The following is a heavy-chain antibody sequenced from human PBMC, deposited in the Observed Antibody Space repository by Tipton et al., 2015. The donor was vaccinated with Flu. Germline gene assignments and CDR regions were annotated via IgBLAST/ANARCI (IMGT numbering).Heavy chain of an antibody. Sequence: TLSLTCAVKGESFSGYYWTWIRQPPGKGLEWIGEINHGGSTHYKTSLKGRVTMSADTAMNQVSLRLSSVTAADTAVYYCARGPIVEGPVTMGRDPYNYHGMDVWGQGTTVSV. D-gene: IGHD5-18*01. V-gene: IGHV4-34*01. CDR2: INHGGST. CDR1: GESFSGYY. J-gene: IGHJ6*02. CDR3: ARGPIVEGPVTMGRDPYNYHGMDV.